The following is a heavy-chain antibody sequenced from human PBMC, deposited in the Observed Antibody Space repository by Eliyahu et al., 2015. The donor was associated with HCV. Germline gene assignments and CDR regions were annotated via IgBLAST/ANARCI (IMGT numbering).Heavy chain of an antibody. CDR3: ARTVILTGYHRIIVYYYAMDV. CDR2: LNPNSGNF. J-gene: IGHJ6*02. Sequence: QVQLVQSGAEVKKPGASVKVSCKASGNTFTSYDINWVRQATGQGLEWMGWLNPNSGNFGYAQKFRGRVTMTRNISSSTAYMELSSLRSEDTAVYYCARTVILTGYHRIIVYYYAMDVWGQGTTVTVSS. V-gene: IGHV1-8*01. CDR1: GNTFTSYD. D-gene: IGHD3-9*01.